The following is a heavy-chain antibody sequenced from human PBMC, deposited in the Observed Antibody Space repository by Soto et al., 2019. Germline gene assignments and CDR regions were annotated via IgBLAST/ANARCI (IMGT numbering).Heavy chain of an antibody. CDR1: RGIFSNYA. D-gene: IGHD4-4*01. J-gene: IGHJ4*02. CDR2: IIPVFGTA. Sequence: QVQLVQSGTEVKNLGSSVTVSCKASRGIFSNYALSWVRQAPGQGLEWMGGIIPVFGTADYAQKFQGRVTITSDRSTSTAYLEVSSLRFEDTAIYYCARDRHSTGLDYWGQGTLVTVSS. CDR3: ARDRHSTGLDY. V-gene: IGHV1-69*06.